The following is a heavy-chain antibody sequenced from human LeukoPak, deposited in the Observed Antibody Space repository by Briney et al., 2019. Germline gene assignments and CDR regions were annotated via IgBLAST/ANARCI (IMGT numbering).Heavy chain of an antibody. Sequence: SETLSLTCTVSGGSMSSSSYYWGWIRQPPGKGLEWIGSIYYSGSTYYNPSLKSRVTISVDTSKNQFSLKLSSVTAADTAVYYCARHGPSLGVVTATSGFDPWGQGTLVTVSS. V-gene: IGHV4-39*01. CDR2: IYYSGST. CDR3: ARHGPSLGVVTATSGFDP. J-gene: IGHJ5*02. CDR1: GGSMSSSSYY. D-gene: IGHD2-21*02.